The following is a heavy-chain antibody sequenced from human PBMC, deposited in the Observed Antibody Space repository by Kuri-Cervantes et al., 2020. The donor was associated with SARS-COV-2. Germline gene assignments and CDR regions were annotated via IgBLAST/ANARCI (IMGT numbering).Heavy chain of an antibody. D-gene: IGHD3-3*01. CDR1: GFTFSSYR. CDR3: ARASGYYFWSGYNYYYYYMDV. Sequence: GESLKIYCAASGFTFSSYRMNWVRKAPGKGLEWVSSISSSSSYIYYSDSVKGRFTISRDNAKNSLYLQMNSLRAEDTAVYYCARASGYYFWSGYNYYYYYMDVWGKGTTVTVSS. J-gene: IGHJ6*03. V-gene: IGHV3-21*01. CDR2: ISSSSSYI.